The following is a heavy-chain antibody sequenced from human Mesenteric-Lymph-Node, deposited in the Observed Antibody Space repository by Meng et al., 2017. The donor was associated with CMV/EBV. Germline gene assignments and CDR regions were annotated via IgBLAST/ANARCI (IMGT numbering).Heavy chain of an antibody. Sequence: QVQLVQSGAEVKKPECPVKVSCKASVGTFSSYTISWVRQAPGQGLEWMGRIIPILGTANYAQKFQGRVTITADKSTSTAYMELSSLRSEDPAVYYCAGGIAAAGSRWFDPWGQGTLVTVSS. CDR1: VGTFSSYT. V-gene: IGHV1-69*08. CDR2: IIPILGTA. J-gene: IGHJ5*02. D-gene: IGHD6-13*01. CDR3: AGGIAAAGSRWFDP.